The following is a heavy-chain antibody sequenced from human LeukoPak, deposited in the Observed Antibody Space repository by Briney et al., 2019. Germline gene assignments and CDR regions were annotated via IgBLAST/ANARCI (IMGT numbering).Heavy chain of an antibody. CDR3: ARGGYSGSYDY. CDR2: IYYSGST. D-gene: IGHD1-26*01. V-gene: IGHV4-59*01. CDR1: GGSISSYY. Sequence: NTSETLSLTCTVSGGSISSYYWSWIRQPPGKGLEWIGYIYYSGSTNYNPSLKSRVTISVDTSKNQFPLKLSSVTAADTAVYYCARGGYSGSYDYWGQGTLVTVSS. J-gene: IGHJ4*02.